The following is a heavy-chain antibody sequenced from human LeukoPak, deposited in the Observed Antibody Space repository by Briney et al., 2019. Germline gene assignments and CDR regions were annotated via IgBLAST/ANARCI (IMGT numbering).Heavy chain of an antibody. CDR1: GRSISSYH. CDR2: IYYSGST. J-gene: IGHJ4*02. CDR3: ARDSGRYYGFDY. Sequence: PSETLSLTCTVSGRSISSYHWSWLRQPPGKGLEWLGYIYYSGSTNYNPSLKSRVTMSVHTSKNQFSLKLSSVTAADTAVYYCARDSGRYYGFDYWGQGTLVTVSS. V-gene: IGHV4-59*01. D-gene: IGHD1-26*01.